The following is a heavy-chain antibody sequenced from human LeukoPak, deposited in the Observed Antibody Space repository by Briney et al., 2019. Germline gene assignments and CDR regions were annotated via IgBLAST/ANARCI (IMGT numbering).Heavy chain of an antibody. CDR1: GYTFTGYY. D-gene: IGHD5-18*01. CDR3: ARGVDTAMAPLHGLDY. CDR2: INPNSGGT. Sequence: ASVKDPCEASGYTFTGYYMHWVRQAPGQGLEWMGWINPNSGGTNYAQKFQGRVTMTRDTSISTAYMELSRLRSDDTAVYYCARGVDTAMAPLHGLDYWGQGTLVTVSS. J-gene: IGHJ4*02. V-gene: IGHV1-2*02.